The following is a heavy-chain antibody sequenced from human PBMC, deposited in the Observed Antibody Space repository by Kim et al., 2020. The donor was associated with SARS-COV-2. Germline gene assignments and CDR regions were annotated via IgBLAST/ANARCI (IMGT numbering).Heavy chain of an antibody. Sequence: GGSLRLSCAASGFSFSNYAMNWVRQAPGKGLEWVSTISGSGGGTYYADSVKGRFTISRDNSKNTLYLQVNSLRAEDTAVYFCAKHLGAVAGRGFDYWGQGTLVTVSS. CDR2: ISGSGGGT. D-gene: IGHD6-19*01. CDR1: GFSFSNYA. CDR3: AKHLGAVAGRGFDY. V-gene: IGHV3-23*01. J-gene: IGHJ4*02.